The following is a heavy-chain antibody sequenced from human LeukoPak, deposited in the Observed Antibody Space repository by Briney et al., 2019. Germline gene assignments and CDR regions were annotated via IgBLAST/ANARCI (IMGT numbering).Heavy chain of an antibody. V-gene: IGHV3-64*01. CDR2: ISSNGGST. Sequence: PGGSLRLSCEASGFTFSSYAMSWVRQAPGKGLEYVSAISSNGGSTYYANSVKGRFTISRDDSKNTLYLQMGSLRAEDMAVYYCARDQRVYGSGSYGSFDYWGQGTLVTVSS. CDR3: ARDQRVYGSGSYGSFDY. J-gene: IGHJ4*02. CDR1: GFTFSSYA. D-gene: IGHD3-10*01.